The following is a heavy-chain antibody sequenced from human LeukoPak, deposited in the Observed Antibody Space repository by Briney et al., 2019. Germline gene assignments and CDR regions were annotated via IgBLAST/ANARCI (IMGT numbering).Heavy chain of an antibody. CDR2: ISWDGGTT. CDR1: GFTFDDYT. V-gene: IGHV3-43*01. J-gene: IGHJ4*02. Sequence: GGSLRLSCAASGFTFDDYTMYWVRQAPGKGLEWVSLISWDGGTTYYADSVKGRFTISRDNSKNSLYLQMNSLRTEDTALYYCAKEMVVAAALDYWGQGTRVTVSS. CDR3: AKEMVVAAALDY. D-gene: IGHD2-15*01.